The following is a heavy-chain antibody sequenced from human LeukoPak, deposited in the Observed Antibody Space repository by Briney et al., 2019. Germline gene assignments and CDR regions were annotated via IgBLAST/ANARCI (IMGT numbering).Heavy chain of an antibody. Sequence: VKPSETLSLTCTVSGGTISSYYWSWIRQPPGKGLEWIGYIYYSGSTNYNPSLKSRVTISVDTSKNQFSLKLSSVTAADTAVYYCAREPWSGDCYSGYFDYWGQGTLVTVSS. D-gene: IGHD2-21*02. J-gene: IGHJ4*02. V-gene: IGHV4-59*01. CDR2: IYYSGST. CDR1: GGTISSYY. CDR3: AREPWSGDCYSGYFDY.